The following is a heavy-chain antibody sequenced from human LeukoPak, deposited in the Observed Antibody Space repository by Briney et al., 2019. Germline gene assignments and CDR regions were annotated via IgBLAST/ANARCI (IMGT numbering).Heavy chain of an antibody. CDR3: AGGLRYFDWPYRILGNWFDP. Sequence: SETLSLTCAVYGGSFSGYYWSWIRQPPGKGLEWIGEINHSGSTNYNPSLKSRVTISVDTSKNQFSLKLSSVTATDTAVYYCAGGLRYFDWPYRILGNWFDPWGQGTLVTVSS. V-gene: IGHV4-34*01. CDR1: GGSFSGYY. D-gene: IGHD3-9*01. CDR2: INHSGST. J-gene: IGHJ5*02.